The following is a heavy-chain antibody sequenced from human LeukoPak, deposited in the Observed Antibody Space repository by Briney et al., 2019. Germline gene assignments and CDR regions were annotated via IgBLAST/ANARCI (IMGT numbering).Heavy chain of an antibody. CDR3: ARVNYYDSSGADY. D-gene: IGHD3-22*01. V-gene: IGHV4-59*01. CDR2: IYYSGST. CDR1: GDSISSYY. J-gene: IGHJ4*02. Sequence: SETLSLTCTVSGDSISSYYWSWIRQSPGKGLEWIGYIYYSGSTNYNPSLKSRVTISVDTSKNQFSLRLSSVTAADTAVYYCARVNYYDSSGADYWGQGTLVTVSS.